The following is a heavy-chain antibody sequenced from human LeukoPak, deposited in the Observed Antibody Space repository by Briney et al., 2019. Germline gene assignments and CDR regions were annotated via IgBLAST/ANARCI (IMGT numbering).Heavy chain of an antibody. CDR3: AREVGYCSSTSCYTDYYGMDV. CDR2: ISGSGGST. V-gene: IGHV3-23*01. Sequence: GGSLRLSCAASGFTFSSYAMSWVRQAPGKGLEWVSAISGSGGSTYYADSVKGRFTISRDNSKNTLYLQMNSLRAEDTAVYYCAREVGYCSSTSCYTDYYGMDVWGQGTTVTVSS. CDR1: GFTFSSYA. J-gene: IGHJ6*02. D-gene: IGHD2-2*02.